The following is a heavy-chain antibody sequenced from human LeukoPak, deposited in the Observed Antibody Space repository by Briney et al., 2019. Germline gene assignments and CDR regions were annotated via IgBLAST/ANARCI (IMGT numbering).Heavy chain of an antibody. V-gene: IGHV3-7*01. D-gene: IGHD3-22*01. CDR1: GFTFTNYW. J-gene: IGHJ4*02. CDR2: IKQDGSEK. CDR3: ARDHSGYVY. Sequence: GGSLRLSCAASGFTFTNYWMSWVRQAPGKGLELVANIKQDGSEKYYVDSVKGRFTISRDNAKNSLYLQMNSLRAEDTAVYYCARDHSGYVYWGQGTLVTVSS.